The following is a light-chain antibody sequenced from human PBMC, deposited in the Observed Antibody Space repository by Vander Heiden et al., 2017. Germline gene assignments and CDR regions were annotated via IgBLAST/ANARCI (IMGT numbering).Light chain of an antibody. CDR1: QSVSSSY. CDR3: QQYGSSPLT. Sequence: VLAPSPGTLSLSPGERATLPCRASQSVSSSYLAWYQQKPGQAPRLLIYGASSRATGIPDRFSGSGSGTDFTLTISRLEPEDFAVYYCQQYGSSPLTFGGGTKVEIK. J-gene: IGKJ4*01. V-gene: IGKV3-20*01. CDR2: GAS.